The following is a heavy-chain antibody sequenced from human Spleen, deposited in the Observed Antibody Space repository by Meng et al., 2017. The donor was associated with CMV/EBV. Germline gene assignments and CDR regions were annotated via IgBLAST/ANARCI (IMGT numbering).Heavy chain of an antibody. CDR3: VREGAVVGTTHFNF. Sequence: HRRRKAKGQGKEWMGRKNKKKGEKKKKKRQQGRVNMTRETSISTADMELNSLRSDDTAIYFCVREGAVVGTTHFNFWGQGTLVTVSS. J-gene: IGHJ4*02. CDR2: KNKKKGEK. D-gene: IGHD1-14*01. V-gene: IGHV1-2*02.